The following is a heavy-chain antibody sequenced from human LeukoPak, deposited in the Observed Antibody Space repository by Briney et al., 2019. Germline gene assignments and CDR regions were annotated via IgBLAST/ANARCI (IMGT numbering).Heavy chain of an antibody. CDR2: IDWDDEK. V-gene: IGHV2-70*04. D-gene: IGHD4-11*01. CDR1: GVSLSTTGMR. CDR3: ARHSNYDYYFGY. Sequence: SGPTLVKPTQTLILTCTFSGVSLSTTGMRVSWIREPPGKALEWLARIDWDDEKLYSASLKTRLTIAKDTSKNQVVLTVPNVDPVDADTYYCARHSNYDYYFGYWGQGALVSVSS. J-gene: IGHJ4*02.